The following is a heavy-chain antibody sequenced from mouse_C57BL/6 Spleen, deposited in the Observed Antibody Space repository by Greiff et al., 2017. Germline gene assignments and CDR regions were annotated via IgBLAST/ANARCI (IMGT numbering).Heavy chain of an antibody. D-gene: IGHD2-4*01. Sequence: VKLVESGPGLVQPSQSLSITCTVSGFSLTSYGVHWVRQSPGKGLEWLGVIWRGGSTDYNAAFMSRLSITKDNSKSQVFFKMNSLQADDTAIYYCAIPYDYDEGFDYWGQGTTLTVSS. CDR2: IWRGGST. V-gene: IGHV2-5*01. CDR3: AIPYDYDEGFDY. CDR1: GFSLTSYG. J-gene: IGHJ2*01.